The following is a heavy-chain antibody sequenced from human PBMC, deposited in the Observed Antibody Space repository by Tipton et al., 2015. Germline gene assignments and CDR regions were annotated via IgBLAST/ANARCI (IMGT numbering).Heavy chain of an antibody. CDR1: GFTFRSYA. J-gene: IGHJ4*02. D-gene: IGHD1-1*01. CDR3: ARGGATGTGDC. CDR2: ISGSGGST. V-gene: IGHV3-23*01. Sequence: GSLRLSCVASGFTFRSYAMSWVRQAPGKGLEWVSGISGSGGSTNYADSVKGRFTISRDNAKDSLFLEMNFLGAVDTAVYYCARGGATGTGDCWGQGALVTVSS.